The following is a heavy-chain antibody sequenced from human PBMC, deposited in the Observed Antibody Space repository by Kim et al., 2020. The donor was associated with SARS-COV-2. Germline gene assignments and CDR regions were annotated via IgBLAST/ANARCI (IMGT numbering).Heavy chain of an antibody. CDR1: GGSISSSNW. J-gene: IGHJ5*02. Sequence: SETLSLTCAVSGGSISSSNWWNWVRQPPGKGLEWIGEIHHSGSTDYNPSLKSRVTISLDKSKNQFSLKLTSVTAADTAIYYCARCPVDSGSFCFDPWGQG. CDR3: ARCPVDSGSFCFDP. D-gene: IGHD6-6*01. V-gene: IGHV4-4*02. CDR2: IHHSGST.